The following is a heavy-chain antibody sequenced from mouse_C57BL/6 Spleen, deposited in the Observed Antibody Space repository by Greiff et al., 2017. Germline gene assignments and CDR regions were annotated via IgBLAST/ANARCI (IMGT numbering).Heavy chain of an antibody. CDR2: IDPSDSYT. CDR3: ARNKVHGSSPYYFDY. Sequence: QVQLQQPGAELVKPGASVKLSCKASGYTFTSYWMQWVKQRPGQGLEWIGEIDPSDSYTNYNQKFKGKATLTVDTSSSTAYMQLSSLTSEDSAVYYCARNKVHGSSPYYFDYWGQGTTLTVSS. J-gene: IGHJ2*01. CDR1: GYTFTSYW. D-gene: IGHD1-1*01. V-gene: IGHV1-50*01.